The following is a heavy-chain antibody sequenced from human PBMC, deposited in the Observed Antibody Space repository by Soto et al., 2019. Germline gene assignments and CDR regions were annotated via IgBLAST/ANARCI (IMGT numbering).Heavy chain of an antibody. CDR3: ANLGYCSSTSCYSLAFDI. CDR2: ISPYIGNT. Sequence: ASVELSSKAPRYTFTCKAISWPRHAHGQGLEWMGWISPYIGNTNYAQKFQGRVTMTADKSTSTAYMELRSLRSEDTAVYYCANLGYCSSTSCYSLAFDIWGQGTMVTVS. V-gene: IGHV1-18*01. CDR1: RYTFTCKA. J-gene: IGHJ3*02. D-gene: IGHD2-2*01.